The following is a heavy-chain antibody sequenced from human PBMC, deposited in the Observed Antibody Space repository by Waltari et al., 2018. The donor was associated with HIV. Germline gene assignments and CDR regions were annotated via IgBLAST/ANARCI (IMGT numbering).Heavy chain of an antibody. V-gene: IGHV3-74*01. CDR2: ISPDGPST. Sequence: EVQLVESGGGLVQPGGSLRLSCAASGFTFSIYWMHWVRQAPGKGRGWVSRISPDGPSTFYAESVRGRFAISRDNPANKMYLQLNSLRADDSAVYYCARVHRATICNGACPEALENWGRGTLVSVSS. D-gene: IGHD2-8*01. CDR3: ARVHRATICNGACPEALEN. CDR1: GFTFSIYW. J-gene: IGHJ3*02.